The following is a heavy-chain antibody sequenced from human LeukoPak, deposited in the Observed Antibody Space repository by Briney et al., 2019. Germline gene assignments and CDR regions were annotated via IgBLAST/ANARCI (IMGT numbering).Heavy chain of an antibody. CDR1: GYTLTELS. Sequence: ASVKVSCKVSGYTLTELSMHWVRQAPGKGLEWMGGFDPEDGETIYAQKFQGRVTMAEDTSTDTAYMELSSLRSEDTAVYYCATGYYYDSSGLNWFDPWGRGTLVTVSS. D-gene: IGHD3-22*01. J-gene: IGHJ5*02. V-gene: IGHV1-24*01. CDR3: ATGYYYDSSGLNWFDP. CDR2: FDPEDGET.